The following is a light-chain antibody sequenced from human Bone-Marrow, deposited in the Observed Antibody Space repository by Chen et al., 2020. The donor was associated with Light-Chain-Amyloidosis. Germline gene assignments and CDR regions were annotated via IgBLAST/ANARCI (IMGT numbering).Light chain of an antibody. J-gene: IGLJ3*02. V-gene: IGLV3-21*02. Sequence: SYVLTQPSSVSVAPGQTATIACGGNNIGSTSVHWYQQTPGQAPLLVVYDDSDRPSGIHGRLSVPDSENTATLTISRVEAGDEADYYCPVGERSSYRPVFGGGTKLTVL. CDR2: DDS. CDR3: PVGERSSYRPV. CDR1: NIGSTS.